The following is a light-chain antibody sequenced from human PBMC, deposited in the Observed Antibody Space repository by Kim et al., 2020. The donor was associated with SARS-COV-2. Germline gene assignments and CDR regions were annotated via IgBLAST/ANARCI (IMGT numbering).Light chain of an antibody. Sequence: QSALTQPRSVSGSPGQSVTISCTGTSSDVGAHNYVSWYQQHPDKAPKLMIYDVNDRPSGVPDRFSGSKSGNTASLTISGLQAEDEAAYYCCSYAGGYSHVLFGGGTQLTVL. CDR2: DVN. CDR1: SSDVGAHNY. V-gene: IGLV2-11*01. J-gene: IGLJ2*01. CDR3: CSYAGGYSHVL.